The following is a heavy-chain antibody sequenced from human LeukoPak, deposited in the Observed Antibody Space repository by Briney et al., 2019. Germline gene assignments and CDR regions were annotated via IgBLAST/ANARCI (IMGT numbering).Heavy chain of an antibody. D-gene: IGHD3-16*02. J-gene: IGHJ4*02. CDR1: GGSISSYY. Sequence: PSETLSLTCTVSGGSISSYYWSWIRQPPGKGLEWIGYIYYSGSTNYNPSLKSRVTISVDTSKNQFSLKLGSVTAADTAVYYCARAKPITIYDYVWGGYPDYPFYFDYWGQGTLVTVSS. V-gene: IGHV4-59*01. CDR2: IYYSGST. CDR3: ARAKPITIYDYVWGGYPDYPFYFDY.